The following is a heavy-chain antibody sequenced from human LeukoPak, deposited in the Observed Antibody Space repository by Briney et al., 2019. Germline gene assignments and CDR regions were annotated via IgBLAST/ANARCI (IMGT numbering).Heavy chain of an antibody. D-gene: IGHD2-2*02. CDR1: GYTFTGYY. Sequence: ASVKVSCKASGYTFTGYYMHWVRQAPGQGLEWMRWINPNSGGTNYAQKFQGRVTMTRDTSISTAYMELSRLRSDDTAVYYCARDSRRIVVVPAAIPYWGQGTLVTVSS. CDR3: ARDSRRIVVVPAAIPY. CDR2: INPNSGGT. V-gene: IGHV1-2*02. J-gene: IGHJ4*02.